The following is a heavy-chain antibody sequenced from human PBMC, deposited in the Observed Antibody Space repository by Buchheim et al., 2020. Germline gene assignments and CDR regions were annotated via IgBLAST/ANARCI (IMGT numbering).Heavy chain of an antibody. D-gene: IGHD4-17*01. Sequence: QVQLQESGPGLVKPSETLSLTCSVSGGSISTGTYYWGWIRQPPGKGLEWIGSIYYSGSTYYNPSLKSRVTISVDTSTNQFSLKLSSVTAADTAVYYCARHEDTGPDYGMDVWGQGTT. CDR3: ARHEDTGPDYGMDV. J-gene: IGHJ6*02. CDR1: GGSISTGTYY. CDR2: IYYSGST. V-gene: IGHV4-39*01.